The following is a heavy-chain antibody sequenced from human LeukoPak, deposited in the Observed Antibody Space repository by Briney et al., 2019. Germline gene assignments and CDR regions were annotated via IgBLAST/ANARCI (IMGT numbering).Heavy chain of an antibody. CDR2: ISYDGSNK. J-gene: IGHJ4*02. Sequence: PGGSLRLSCAASGFTFSSYGMHWVRQAPGKGLEWVAVISYDGSNKYYADSVKGRFTISRDNSKNTLYLQMNSLKTEDTAVYYCTTGEAYYYGSGSLWGQGTLVTVSS. CDR1: GFTFSSYG. CDR3: TTGEAYYYGSGSL. V-gene: IGHV3-30*03. D-gene: IGHD3-10*01.